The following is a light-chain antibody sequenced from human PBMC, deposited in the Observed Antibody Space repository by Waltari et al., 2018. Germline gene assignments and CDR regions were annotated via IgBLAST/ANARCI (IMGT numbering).Light chain of an antibody. V-gene: IGKV1-5*03. CDR3: QQYSSFST. CDR2: MAS. CDR1: QNVGTW. Sequence: DIQMTQSPSTLSASVGGRVTISCRASQNVGTWLAWYQQKPGKAPKLMIYMASSLESGVPSRFSGSGSGTEFTLTISSLQPDDFATYYCQQYSSFSTFGQGTKV. J-gene: IGKJ2*01.